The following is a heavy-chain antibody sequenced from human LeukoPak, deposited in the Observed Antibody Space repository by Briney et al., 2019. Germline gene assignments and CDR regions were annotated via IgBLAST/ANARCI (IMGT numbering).Heavy chain of an antibody. CDR2: ISPSSTRI. J-gene: IGHJ5*02. CDR1: GFTFSSYD. V-gene: IGHV3-48*03. Sequence: GGSLRLSCAASGFTFSSYDMNWVRQAPGKGLEWVSYISPSSTRIDYAASVRGRFTISRDNAKRSLYLQMNSLRAEDTAVYYCAKDLRGCSSTSCYGWFDPWGQGTLVTVSS. D-gene: IGHD2-2*01. CDR3: AKDLRGCSSTSCYGWFDP.